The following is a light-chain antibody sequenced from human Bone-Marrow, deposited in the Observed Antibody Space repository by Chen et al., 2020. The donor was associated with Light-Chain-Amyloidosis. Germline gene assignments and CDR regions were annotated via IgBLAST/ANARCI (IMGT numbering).Light chain of an antibody. CDR1: SGSIATNY. CDR3: QSYKGSRQGV. V-gene: IGLV6-57*01. J-gene: IGLJ3*02. Sequence: NFMLTQPHSVSESPGKTVIISCTRSSGSIATNYVQWYQQRPGSSPTTVIYEDDQRPSGVPDRFSGSIDRSSNSASLTSSGLKTEEEADDYCQSYKGSRQGVFGGGTKLTVL. CDR2: EDD.